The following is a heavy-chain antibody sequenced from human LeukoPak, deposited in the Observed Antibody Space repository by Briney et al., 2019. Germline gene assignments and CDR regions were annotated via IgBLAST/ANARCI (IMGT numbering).Heavy chain of an antibody. CDR1: GYTFTSYA. J-gene: IGHJ3*02. CDR2: INAGNGNT. Sequence: GASVKVSCKASGYTFTSYAMHWVRQAPGQRLEWMGWINAGNGNTKYSQKFQGRVTITRDTSASTAYMELSSLRSEDTAVYYCARAQKGLRGAFDIWGQGTMVTVSS. CDR3: ARAQKGLRGAFDI. D-gene: IGHD5-12*01. V-gene: IGHV1-3*01.